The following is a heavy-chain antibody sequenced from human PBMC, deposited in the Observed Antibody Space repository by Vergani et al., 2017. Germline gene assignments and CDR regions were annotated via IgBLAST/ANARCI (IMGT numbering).Heavy chain of an antibody. CDR1: GGSFSGYY. V-gene: IGHV4-34*01. Sequence: QVQLQQWGAGLLKPSETLSLTCAVSGGSFSGYYWSWIRQPPGKGLEWIGEINRSGSTTYNPSLKSRVTISVDTAKNQFSLKLSSVIAADTAVYYCGGGDYYGSGSPPGYWGQGTLVTVSS. CDR3: GGGDYYGSGSPPGY. CDR2: INRSGST. J-gene: IGHJ4*02. D-gene: IGHD3-10*01.